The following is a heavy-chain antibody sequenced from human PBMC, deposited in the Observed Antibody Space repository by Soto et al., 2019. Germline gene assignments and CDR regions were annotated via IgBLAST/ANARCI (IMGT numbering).Heavy chain of an antibody. CDR2: IYYSGST. V-gene: IGHV4-30-4*01. CDR3: ARERADGARLDL. Sequence: SETLSLTCTVSGGSIISGDYYWSWIRQPPGKGLEWIGYIYYSGSTYYNPSLKSRVTISVDTSKNQFSLKLSSVTAADTAVYYCARERADGARLDLSGHGTLDTVSS. J-gene: IGHJ5*02. CDR1: GGSIISGDYY.